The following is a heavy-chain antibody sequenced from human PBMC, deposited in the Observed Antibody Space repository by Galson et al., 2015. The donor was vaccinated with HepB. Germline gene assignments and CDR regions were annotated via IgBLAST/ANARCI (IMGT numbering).Heavy chain of an antibody. CDR1: GGTFTSYT. Sequence: SVKVSCKASGGTFTSYTINWVRQAPGQGLGWMGGIIPIFGTANYAQKYQGRVTITADESTSTVYMELSSLRSEDTAVYYCARDPGMTTYYYYYMDVWGKGTTVTVSS. CDR3: ARDPGMTTYYYYYMDV. V-gene: IGHV1-69*13. CDR2: IIPIFGTA. J-gene: IGHJ6*03. D-gene: IGHD4-11*01.